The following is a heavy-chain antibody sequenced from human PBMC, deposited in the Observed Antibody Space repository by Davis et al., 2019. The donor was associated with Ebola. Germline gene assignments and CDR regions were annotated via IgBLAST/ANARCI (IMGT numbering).Heavy chain of an antibody. Sequence: SVKVSCKASGGTFSSYAISWVRQAPGQGLEWMGGIIPILGIANYAQKFQGRVTITADKSTSTAYMELSSLRSEDTAVYYCARDGARKVFDLWGRGTLVTVSS. CDR3: ARDGARKVFDL. D-gene: IGHD3-16*01. V-gene: IGHV1-69*10. J-gene: IGHJ2*01. CDR1: GGTFSSYA. CDR2: IIPILGIA.